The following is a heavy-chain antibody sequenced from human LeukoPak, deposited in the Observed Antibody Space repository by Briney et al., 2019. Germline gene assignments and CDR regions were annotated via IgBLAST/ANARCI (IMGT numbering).Heavy chain of an antibody. CDR3: ARGSTVTGRWYFDL. D-gene: IGHD4-17*01. Sequence: GESLEISFEGSGYPFTKYWISWVRQMPGQGVEWMGWVDPRDSNALYSPSSQGHVTMSVDKSSSTAYLQWRSLEASDTAMYYCARGSTVTGRWYFDLWGRGTSVAVSS. V-gene: IGHV5-10-1*01. CDR1: GYPFTKYW. CDR2: VDPRDSNA. J-gene: IGHJ2*01.